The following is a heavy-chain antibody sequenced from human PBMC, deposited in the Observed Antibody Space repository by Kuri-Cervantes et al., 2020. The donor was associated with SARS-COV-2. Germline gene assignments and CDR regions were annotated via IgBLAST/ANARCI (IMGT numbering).Heavy chain of an antibody. V-gene: IGHV4-34*01. CDR1: GGSFSVYY. CDR3: ARDSGGWDPLPRLDY. Sequence: SQTLSLTCAVYGGSFSVYYWSWIRQPPGKGLEWIGEINHSGSTNYNPSLKSRVTISVDTSKNQFSLKLSSVTAADTAVYYCARDSGGWDPLPRLDYWGQGTLVTVSS. CDR2: INHSGST. D-gene: IGHD1-26*01. J-gene: IGHJ4*02.